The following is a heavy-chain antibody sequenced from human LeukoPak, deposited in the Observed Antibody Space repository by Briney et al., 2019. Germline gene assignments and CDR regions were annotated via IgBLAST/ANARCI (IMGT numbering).Heavy chain of an antibody. CDR2: ISYSGST. Sequence: PSETLPLTCTVSGGSISSYYWSWIRQPPGKGLEWIGYISYSGSTNYNPSLKSRVTISVDTSKNQFSLRLNSVTAADTAVYYCARQTHNYDFLAPFDPWGQGTLVTVSS. CDR3: ARQTHNYDFLAPFDP. D-gene: IGHD3-3*01. J-gene: IGHJ5*02. V-gene: IGHV4-59*08. CDR1: GGSISSYY.